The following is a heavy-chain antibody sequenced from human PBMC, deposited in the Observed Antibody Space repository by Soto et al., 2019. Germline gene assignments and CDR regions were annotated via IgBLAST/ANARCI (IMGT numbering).Heavy chain of an antibody. CDR3: ARTIFQRFDP. Sequence: ASETLSLTCTVSGGSISSGGYYWSWIRQHPGKGLEWIGYIYYSGSTYYNPSLKSRVTISVDTSKNQFSLKLSSVTAADTAVYYCARTIFQRFDPWGQGTLVTVSS. CDR1: GGSISSGGYY. J-gene: IGHJ5*02. D-gene: IGHD3-3*01. V-gene: IGHV4-31*03. CDR2: IYYSGST.